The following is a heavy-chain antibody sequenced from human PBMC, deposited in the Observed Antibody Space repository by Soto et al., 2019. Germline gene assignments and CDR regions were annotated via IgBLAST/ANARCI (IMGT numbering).Heavy chain of an antibody. CDR3: ANYYGSGSYFADGPPYYYYGMDV. CDR1: EFIFANYA. CDR2: ISGSGGST. Sequence: GGSLRLSCAASEFIFANYAMNWVRQAPGKGLEWVSAISGSGGSTYYADSVKGRFTISRDNSKNTLYLQMNSLRAEDTAVYYCANYYGSGSYFADGPPYYYYGMDVWGQGTTVTVSS. D-gene: IGHD3-10*01. J-gene: IGHJ6*02. V-gene: IGHV3-23*01.